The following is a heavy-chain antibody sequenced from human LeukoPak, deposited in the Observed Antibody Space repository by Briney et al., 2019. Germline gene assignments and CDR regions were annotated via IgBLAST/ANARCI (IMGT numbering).Heavy chain of an antibody. CDR3: ARRWFGELLNEDNWFDP. J-gene: IGHJ5*02. V-gene: IGHV4-39*01. CDR1: GGSISSSSYY. D-gene: IGHD3-10*01. CDR2: IYYSGST. Sequence: SETLCLTCTVSGGSISSSSYYWGWIRQPPGKGLEWIGSIYYSGSTYYNPSLKSRVTISVDTSKNQFSLKLSSVTAADTAVYYCARRWFGELLNEDNWFDPWGQGTLVTVSS.